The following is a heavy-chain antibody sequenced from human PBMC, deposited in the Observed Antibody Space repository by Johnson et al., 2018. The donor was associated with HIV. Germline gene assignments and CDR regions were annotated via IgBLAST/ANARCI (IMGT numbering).Heavy chain of an antibody. CDR3: ARDFVAFGECTAFDV. D-gene: IGHD3-10*01. Sequence: VQLVESGGGVVRPGGSLRLSCAASGFSFDDYGMGWVRQVPGKGVEWVSGLHWNGGSTGYADSVKGRFTISRDNAKKSLFLQMSSLRAEDTALYYCARDFVAFGECTAFDVWGQGTMVTVSS. CDR2: LHWNGGST. J-gene: IGHJ3*01. V-gene: IGHV3-20*04. CDR1: GFSFDDYG.